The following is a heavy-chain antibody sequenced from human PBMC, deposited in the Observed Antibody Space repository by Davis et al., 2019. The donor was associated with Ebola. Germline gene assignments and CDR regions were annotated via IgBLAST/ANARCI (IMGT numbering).Heavy chain of an antibody. J-gene: IGHJ4*02. V-gene: IGHV1-2*06. CDR2: IDPNTGVT. D-gene: IGHD6-19*01. Sequence: ASVKVSCKASGYTFTGYHMHWVRQAPGQGLEWMGRIDPNTGVTTYAHNFQGRVTMTRDTSISTTYMELSRLRSDDTAVYYCASVTGVFGFYFDYWGQGSLVTVSS. CDR1: GYTFTGYH. CDR3: ASVTGVFGFYFDY.